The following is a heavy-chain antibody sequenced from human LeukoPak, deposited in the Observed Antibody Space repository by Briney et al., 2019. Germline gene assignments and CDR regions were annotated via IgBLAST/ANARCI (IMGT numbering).Heavy chain of an antibody. D-gene: IGHD5-12*01. CDR3: AIDGYDPFDY. Sequence: SETLSLTCAVYGGSFSGYYWSWIRQPPGKGLEWIGEINHSGSTNYNPSLKSRVTISVDTSKNQFSLKLSSVTAADTAVYYCAIDGYDPFDYWGQGTLVTVSS. J-gene: IGHJ4*02. CDR2: INHSGST. V-gene: IGHV4-34*01. CDR1: GGSFSGYY.